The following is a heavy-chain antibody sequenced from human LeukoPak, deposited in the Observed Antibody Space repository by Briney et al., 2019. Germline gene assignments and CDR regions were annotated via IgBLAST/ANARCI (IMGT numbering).Heavy chain of an antibody. CDR3: AKGGPYSSSPDFDY. V-gene: IGHV3-7*01. D-gene: IGHD6-6*01. J-gene: IGHJ4*02. CDR2: IKQDGSEK. Sequence: GGSLRLSCAASGFTFSSYWMSWVRQAPGKGLEWVANIKQDGSEKYYVDSVKGRFTISRDNAKNSLYLQMNSLRAEDTAVYYCAKGGPYSSSPDFDYWGQGTLVTVSS. CDR1: GFTFSSYW.